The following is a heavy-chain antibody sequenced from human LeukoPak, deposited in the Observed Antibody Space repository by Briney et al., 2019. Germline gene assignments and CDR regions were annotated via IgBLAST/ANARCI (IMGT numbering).Heavy chain of an antibody. V-gene: IGHV3-9*01. CDR2: IAWNSGIM. D-gene: IGHD5-24*01. CDR3: AKDRFTADGHSSFDS. Sequence: GGSLRLSCAASGFTFDDYAMHGVRQAPGKGLEWVSGIAWNSGIMGYADSVKGRFAISRDNAENSLYLQMDSLRPEDTALYYCAKDRFTADGHSSFDSWGQGTLVTVSS. CDR1: GFTFDDYA. J-gene: IGHJ4*02.